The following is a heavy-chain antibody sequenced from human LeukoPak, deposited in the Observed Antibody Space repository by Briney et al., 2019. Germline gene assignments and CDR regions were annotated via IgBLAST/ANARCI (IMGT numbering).Heavy chain of an antibody. Sequence: SETLSLTCTVSGGSISSSSYYWGWIRQPPGKGLEWTGYIYYSGSTNYNPSLKSRVTISVDTSKNQFSLKLSSVTAADTAVYYCARDNTVTHDGWFDPWGQGALVTVSS. CDR2: IYYSGST. D-gene: IGHD4-11*01. CDR3: ARDNTVTHDGWFDP. V-gene: IGHV4-61*01. CDR1: GGSISSSSYY. J-gene: IGHJ5*02.